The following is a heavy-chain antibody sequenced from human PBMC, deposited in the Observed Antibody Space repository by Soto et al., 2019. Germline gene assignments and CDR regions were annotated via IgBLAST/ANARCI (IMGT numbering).Heavy chain of an antibody. Sequence: SETLSLTCTVSGGSVSSGSHYWSWIRQPPGGGLEWIGYIYYSGSTKYTPSLKSRVTMSVDRSRNQFSLKLSSVTAADTAIYYCARAYYYYDSSGFDYWGQGILVTVSS. CDR2: IYYSGST. J-gene: IGHJ4*02. D-gene: IGHD3-22*01. CDR3: ARAYYYYDSSGFDY. V-gene: IGHV4-61*01. CDR1: GGSVSSGSHY.